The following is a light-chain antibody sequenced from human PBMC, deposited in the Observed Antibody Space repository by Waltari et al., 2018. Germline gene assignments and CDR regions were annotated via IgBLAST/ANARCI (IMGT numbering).Light chain of an antibody. CDR1: QSLTRRY. V-gene: IGKV3-20*01. CDR2: GAS. CDR3: QQYGSSVLYT. Sequence: EVVLTESPDTLSLSPGERATLACRASQSLTRRYLAWYQQKPGRAPRLLMYGASSRDAGIPDRFSGSGSGTGFTLTISRMEPEDFAVYYCQQYGSSVLYTFGQGTKLEIK. J-gene: IGKJ2*01.